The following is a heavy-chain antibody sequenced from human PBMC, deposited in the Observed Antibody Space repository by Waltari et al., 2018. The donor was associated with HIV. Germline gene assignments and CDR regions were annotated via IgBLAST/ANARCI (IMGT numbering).Heavy chain of an antibody. V-gene: IGHV3-21*01. CDR3: ARSVGAIEFDY. CDR2: ISSSSGYI. Sequence: EVQLVESGGALVKPGGSLRLSCAASGFTFSTSFMNWVRQAPGKGLEWVSSISSSSGYIDYADSLKGRFTISRDNAKNSLYLQMNSLRAEDTAVYYCARSVGAIEFDYWGQGTLVTVSS. CDR1: GFTFSTSF. J-gene: IGHJ4*02. D-gene: IGHD1-26*01.